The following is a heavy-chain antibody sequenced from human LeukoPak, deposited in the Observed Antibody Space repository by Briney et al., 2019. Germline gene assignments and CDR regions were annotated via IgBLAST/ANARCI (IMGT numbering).Heavy chain of an antibody. CDR2: INWNGGST. Sequence: GGSLRLSCAASGFTFDDYAMHWVRQAPGKGLEWVSGINWNGGSTGYADSVKGRFTISRDNAKNSLYLQMNSLRAEDTALYYCASLGSSSWYNWFDPWGQGTLVTVSS. CDR3: ASLGSSSWYNWFDP. D-gene: IGHD6-13*01. V-gene: IGHV3-20*04. CDR1: GFTFDDYA. J-gene: IGHJ5*02.